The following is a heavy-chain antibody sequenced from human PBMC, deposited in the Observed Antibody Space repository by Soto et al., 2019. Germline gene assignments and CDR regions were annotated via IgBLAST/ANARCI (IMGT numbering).Heavy chain of an antibody. Sequence: EVQVVESGGDLVEPGGSLRLSCVTSGFMFSSAWMSWVRQAPGKGLEWVARIKSTKDGGARDYAAPVNGRFSISRDDSKSTVYLQMNSLRVEDTALYYCVEGWNDFWGQGTLVTLSS. J-gene: IGHJ4*02. CDR2: IKSTKDGGAR. CDR1: GFMFSSAW. CDR3: VEGWNDF. V-gene: IGHV3-15*01. D-gene: IGHD1-1*01.